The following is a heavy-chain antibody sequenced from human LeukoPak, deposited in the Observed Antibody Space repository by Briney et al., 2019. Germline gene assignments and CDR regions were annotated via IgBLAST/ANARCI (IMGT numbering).Heavy chain of an antibody. CDR1: GFTVSDKY. CDR2: IYNDGST. J-gene: IGHJ4*02. V-gene: IGHV3-53*01. D-gene: IGHD5-18*01. CDR3: ARDDSYGYLWY. Sequence: GGSLRLSCAASGFTVSDKYMGWVRQAPGKGLEWVSMIYNDGSTYNSDSVKGRFTISRDNSKNTLYLQMNSLRAEDTAVYYCARDDSYGYLWYWGQGTLVTVSS.